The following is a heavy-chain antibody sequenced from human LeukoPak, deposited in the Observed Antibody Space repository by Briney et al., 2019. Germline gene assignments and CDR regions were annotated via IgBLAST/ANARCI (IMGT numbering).Heavy chain of an antibody. CDR2: INPNSGGT. V-gene: IGHV1-2*02. Sequence: ASVKASCKASGYTFTGYYMHWVRQAPGQGLEWMGWINPNSGGTNYAQKFQGRVTMTRDTSVSTAYMELSRLRSDDTAVYYCARTGYSSGGPSGYAFDIWGQGTMVTVSS. CDR1: GYTFTGYY. CDR3: ARTGYSSGGPSGYAFDI. D-gene: IGHD6-19*01. J-gene: IGHJ3*02.